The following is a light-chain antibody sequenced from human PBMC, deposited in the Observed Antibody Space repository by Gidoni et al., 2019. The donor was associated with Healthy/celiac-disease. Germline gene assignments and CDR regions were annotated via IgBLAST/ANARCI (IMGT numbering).Light chain of an antibody. J-gene: IGKJ5*01. CDR1: QGIRND. CDR3: LQDYNYPLT. V-gene: IGKV1-6*01. Sequence: MQMNQCPSSLSASVGDTVTITCRASQGIRNDLGWYQQKPGKAPKLLIYAASSLQSGVPSRFSGSGSGTDFPLTISSLQPEDCATYYWLQDYNYPLTFGQGTRLEIK. CDR2: AAS.